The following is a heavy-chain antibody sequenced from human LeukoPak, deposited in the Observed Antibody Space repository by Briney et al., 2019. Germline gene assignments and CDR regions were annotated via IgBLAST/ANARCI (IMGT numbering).Heavy chain of an antibody. Sequence: KNGESLKISCKGSGYSFTSYWIGWVRQMPGKGLEWMGIIYPGDSDTRYSPSFQGQVTISADKSISTAYLQWSSLEASDTAMYYCARAPALSPCGLRARCDPAFDIWGQGTMVTVSS. CDR2: IYPGDSDT. V-gene: IGHV5-51*01. J-gene: IGHJ3*02. CDR3: ARAPALSPCGLRARCDPAFDI. CDR1: GYSFTSYW. D-gene: IGHD1-26*01.